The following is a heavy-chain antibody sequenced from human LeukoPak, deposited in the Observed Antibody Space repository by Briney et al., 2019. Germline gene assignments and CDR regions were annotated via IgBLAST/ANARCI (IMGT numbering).Heavy chain of an antibody. D-gene: IGHD1-26*01. V-gene: IGHV1-2*02. CDR3: ARDGPILGATTGGSFDY. Sequence: ASVKVSCKASGYTFSGYYMHWVRQAPGQGLEWMGWINPNTGGTNYAQKFQGRVTMTRDTSISTAYMDLSRLTSDDTAVYYCARDGPILGATTGGSFDYWGQGTLVTVSS. CDR1: GYTFSGYY. CDR2: INPNTGGT. J-gene: IGHJ4*02.